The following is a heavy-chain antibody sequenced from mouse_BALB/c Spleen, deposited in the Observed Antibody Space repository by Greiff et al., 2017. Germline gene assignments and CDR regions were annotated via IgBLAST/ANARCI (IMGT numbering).Heavy chain of an antibody. CDR1: GFAFSSYD. J-gene: IGHJ4*01. Sequence: EVQVVESGGGLVKPGGSLKLSCAASGFAFSSYDMSWVRQTPEKRLEWVAYISSGGGSTYYPDTVKGRFTISRDNAKNTLYLQMSSLKSEDTAMYYCARHRGGLYYDYDGRPHYAMDYWGQGTSVNGSS. V-gene: IGHV5-12-1*01. CDR2: ISSGGGST. D-gene: IGHD2-4*01. CDR3: ARHRGGLYYDYDGRPHYAMDY.